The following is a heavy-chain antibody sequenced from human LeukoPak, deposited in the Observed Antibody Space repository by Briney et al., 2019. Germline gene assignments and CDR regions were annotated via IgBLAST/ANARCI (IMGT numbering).Heavy chain of an antibody. CDR1: GFTFSSYD. J-gene: IGHJ3*02. D-gene: IGHD2-2*01. CDR3: ARGGYCSSSICYSLNAFDI. CDR2: ISSSGTTI. V-gene: IGHV3-48*03. Sequence: SGGSLRLSCAASGFTFSSYDMNWVRQAPGKGLEWVSYISSSGTTIYYADSVKGRFTISRDNAKNSLYLQMNSLRAEDTAVYYCARGGYCSSSICYSLNAFDIWGQGTMFTVSS.